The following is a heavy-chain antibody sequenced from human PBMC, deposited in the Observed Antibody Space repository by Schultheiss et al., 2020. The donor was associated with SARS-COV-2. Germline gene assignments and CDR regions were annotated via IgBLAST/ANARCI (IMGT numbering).Heavy chain of an antibody. V-gene: IGHV3-33*01. Sequence: GESLKISCAASGFTFSSYGMHWVRQAPGKGLEWVAVIWYDGSNKYYADSVKGRFTISRDNAKNTLYLQMNSLRAEDTAVYYCARDPVSYSSGWFYYYYYGMDVWGQGTTVTVSS. CDR3: ARDPVSYSSGWFYYYYYGMDV. CDR2: IWYDGSNK. D-gene: IGHD6-19*01. J-gene: IGHJ6*02. CDR1: GFTFSSYG.